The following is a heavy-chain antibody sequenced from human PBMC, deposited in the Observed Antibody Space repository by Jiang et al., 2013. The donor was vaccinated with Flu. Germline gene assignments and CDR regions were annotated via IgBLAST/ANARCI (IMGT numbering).Heavy chain of an antibody. CDR1: GFTFSSYA. CDR3: ARDLYYQRYCSGGSCYYPDY. CDR2: ISYDGSNK. J-gene: IGHJ4*02. Sequence: RLSCAASGFTFSSYAMHWVRQAPGKGLEWVAVISYDGSNKYYADSVKGRFTISRDNSKNTLYLQMNSLRAEDTAVYYCARDLYYQRYCSGGSCYYPDYWGQGTLVTVSS. V-gene: IGHV3-30-3*01. D-gene: IGHD2-15*01.